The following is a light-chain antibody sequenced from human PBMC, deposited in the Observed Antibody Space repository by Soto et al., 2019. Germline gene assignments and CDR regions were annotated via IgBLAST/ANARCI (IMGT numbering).Light chain of an antibody. V-gene: IGKV1-9*01. CDR3: QQVNSYPQT. Sequence: IQLTQSPSSLSASVGDRVTISCRASQCIATYLAWYQQKPGKAPNLLIYAAFTLHSGVPARFSGSRSGTDFTLTISSLQPEDFATYYCQQVNSYPQTFGQGTRLEI. CDR2: AAF. CDR1: QCIATY. J-gene: IGKJ5*01.